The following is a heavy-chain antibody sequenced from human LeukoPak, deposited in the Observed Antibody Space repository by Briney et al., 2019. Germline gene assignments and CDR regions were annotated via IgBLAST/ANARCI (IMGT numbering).Heavy chain of an antibody. CDR3: ARVVGRYDYAFDI. CDR1: GGSISSYY. V-gene: IGHV4-59*01. J-gene: IGHJ3*02. D-gene: IGHD3-16*01. Sequence: PSETLSLTCTVSGGSISSYYWSWIRQPPRKGLEWIGYIYYSGSTNYNPSLKSRVTISVDTSKNQFSLKLSSVTAADTAVYYCARVVGRYDYAFDIWGQGTMVTVSS. CDR2: IYYSGST.